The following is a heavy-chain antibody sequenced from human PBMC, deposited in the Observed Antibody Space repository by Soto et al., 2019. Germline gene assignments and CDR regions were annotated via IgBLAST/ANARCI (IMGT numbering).Heavy chain of an antibody. CDR1: GFTFSNYA. V-gene: IGHV3-23*01. CDR2: VSGSGGST. J-gene: IGHJ4*02. Sequence: VQLLESGGGLVQPGGSLRLSCVASGFTFSNYAMSWVRQAPGKGLEWVSAVSGSGGSTYYVDSLKGRFTISRDNSKNALYLQMNSLRAEDTAVYYCAKTYGVMEGDFDFWGQGTLVTVSS. D-gene: IGHD3-16*01. CDR3: AKTYGVMEGDFDF.